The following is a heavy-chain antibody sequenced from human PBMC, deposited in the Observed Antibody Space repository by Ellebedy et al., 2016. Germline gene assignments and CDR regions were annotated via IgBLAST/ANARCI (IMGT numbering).Heavy chain of an antibody. Sequence: GESLKISCATSGFTFSTNDMHWVRQSPGKALEWVSGIGTAGDPFYPDSVKGRFTISREHAKKSLYLQMNSLRAGDTAVYFCARGHGWVRGVISPLDLWGQGTLVSVSS. D-gene: IGHD3-10*01. CDR2: IGTAGDP. V-gene: IGHV3-13*05. CDR3: ARGHGWVRGVISPLDL. J-gene: IGHJ4*02. CDR1: GFTFSTND.